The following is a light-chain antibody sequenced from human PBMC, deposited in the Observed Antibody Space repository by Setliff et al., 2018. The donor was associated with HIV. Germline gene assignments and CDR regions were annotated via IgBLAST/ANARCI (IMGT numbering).Light chain of an antibody. Sequence: QSVLTQPPSASGTPGQRVTISCSGSSSNIGSNSVNWYQQLPGTAPKLLIYSNNHRPSGVPDRFSGSKSGTSASLTISGLQAEDEADYFCSSYTASSTLYVFGTGTKVTVL. CDR1: SSNIGSNS. V-gene: IGLV1-44*01. J-gene: IGLJ1*01. CDR3: SSYTASSTLYV. CDR2: SNN.